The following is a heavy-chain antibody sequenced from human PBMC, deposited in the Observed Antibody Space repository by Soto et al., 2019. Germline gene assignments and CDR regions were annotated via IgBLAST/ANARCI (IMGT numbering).Heavy chain of an antibody. CDR3: ARDGIGGTVFRGFCDY. D-gene: IGHD1-7*01. Sequence: GKGLEWVAVIWYDGSNKYYADSVKGRFTISRDNNKNMLYLQMASLRAEDTAVYYCARDGIGGTVFRGFCDYWGQGTLVTVSS. J-gene: IGHJ4*02. CDR2: IWYDGSNK. V-gene: IGHV3-33*01.